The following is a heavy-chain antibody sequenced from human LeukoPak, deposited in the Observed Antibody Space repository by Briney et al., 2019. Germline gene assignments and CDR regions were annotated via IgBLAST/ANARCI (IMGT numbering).Heavy chain of an antibody. CDR1: GGTFSSYA. CDR3: ARARNGGYGDYGGDY. Sequence: SVKVSCKASGGTFSSYAISWVRQAPGQGLEWMGGIIPIFGTANYAQKFQGRVTITADESTSTAYMELSSLRSEDTAVYYCARARNGGYGDYGGDYWGQGTLVTVSS. CDR2: IIPIFGTA. D-gene: IGHD4-17*01. V-gene: IGHV1-69*13. J-gene: IGHJ4*02.